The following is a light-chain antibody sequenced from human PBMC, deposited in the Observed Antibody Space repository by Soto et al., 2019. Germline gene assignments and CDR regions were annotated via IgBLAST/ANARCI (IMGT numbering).Light chain of an antibody. CDR1: SGNIGAGYD. V-gene: IGLV1-40*01. J-gene: IGLJ3*02. CDR3: QSYDSSLRGRV. Sequence: QYVLTQPPSVSGAPGQRVTISCTGSSGNIGAGYDVHWYQQLPGTAPKLLIYGNSNRPSGVPDRFSGSKSGTSASLAITGLQAEDEADYYCQSYDSSLRGRVFGGGTKLTAL. CDR2: GNS.